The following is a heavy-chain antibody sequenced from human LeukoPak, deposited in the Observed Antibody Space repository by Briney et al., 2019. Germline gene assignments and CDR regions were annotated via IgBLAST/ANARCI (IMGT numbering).Heavy chain of an antibody. CDR3: ARAGRGRWLQLNWFDP. CDR2: INPNSGGT. Sequence: ASVKVSCKASGYTFTGYYMHWVRQAPGQGLEWMGWINPNSGGTNYAQKFQGRVTMTRDTSISTAYMELGRLRSDDTAVYYCARAGRGRWLQLNWFDPWGQGTLVTVSS. CDR1: GYTFTGYY. V-gene: IGHV1-2*02. D-gene: IGHD5-24*01. J-gene: IGHJ5*02.